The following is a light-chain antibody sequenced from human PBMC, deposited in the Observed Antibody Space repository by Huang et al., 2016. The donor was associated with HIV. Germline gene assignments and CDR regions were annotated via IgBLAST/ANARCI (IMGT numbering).Light chain of an antibody. V-gene: IGKV3-15*01. CDR2: DAS. CDR3: QQYNDWPIT. Sequence: EIVMTQSPATLSLSPVERATLSCRASQRVSSHLAWYQQKPGQAPRLLIYDASTRATGIPARFRGSGSGTEFTLTISSLLSEDFAVYFCQQYNDWPITFGPGTKVDLK. CDR1: QRVSSH. J-gene: IGKJ3*01.